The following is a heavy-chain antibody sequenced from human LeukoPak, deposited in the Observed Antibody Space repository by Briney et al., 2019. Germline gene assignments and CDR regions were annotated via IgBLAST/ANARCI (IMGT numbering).Heavy chain of an antibody. Sequence: ASVKVSCKASGYTFTGYYMHWVRQAPGQGLEWMGWINPNSGGTNYAQKFQGRVTMTRDTSISTAYMEPNRLRSDDTAVYYCARGTGYASQAYDFWSGVDYWGQGTLVTVSS. CDR3: ARGTGYASQAYDFWSGVDY. CDR1: GYTFTGYY. CDR2: INPNSGGT. J-gene: IGHJ4*02. D-gene: IGHD3-3*01. V-gene: IGHV1-2*02.